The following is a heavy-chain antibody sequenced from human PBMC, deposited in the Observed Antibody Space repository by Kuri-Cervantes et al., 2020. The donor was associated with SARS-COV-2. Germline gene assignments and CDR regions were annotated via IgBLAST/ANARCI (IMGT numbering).Heavy chain of an antibody. CDR2: IYYSGST. CDR1: GGSISSSSYY. D-gene: IGHD3-3*01. Sequence: GSLRLSCTVSGGSISSSSYYWGWIRQPPGKGLEWIGSIYYSGSTYYNPSLKSRVTISVDTSKNQFSLKLSSVTAADTAVYYCARLSLGTIFEVVRGRWFDPWGQGTLVTVSS. J-gene: IGHJ5*02. CDR3: ARLSLGTIFEVVRGRWFDP. V-gene: IGHV4-39*01.